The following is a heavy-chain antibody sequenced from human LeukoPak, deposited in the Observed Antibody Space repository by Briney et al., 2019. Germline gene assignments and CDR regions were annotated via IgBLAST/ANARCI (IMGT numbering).Heavy chain of an antibody. D-gene: IGHD2-2*01. V-gene: IGHV3-21*01. CDR2: ISSSSTYI. CDR3: ARDSSSTSCYQD. J-gene: IGHJ4*02. CDR1: GFTFSSYS. Sequence: GGSLRLPCAASGFTFSSYSMNWVRQAPGKGLEWVSSISSSSTYIYYADSVKGRFTISRDNAKNSLYLQMNSLRAEDTAVYYCARDSSSTSCYQDWGQGTLVTVSS.